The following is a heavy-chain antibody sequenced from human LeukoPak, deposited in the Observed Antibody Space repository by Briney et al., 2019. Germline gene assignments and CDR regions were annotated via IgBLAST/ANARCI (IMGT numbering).Heavy chain of an antibody. V-gene: IGHV3-20*01. CDR1: GFTFDDYG. CDR2: TNWNGDSI. Sequence: PGGSLRLSCTASGFTFDDYGMSWVRHAPGKGLEWVSGTNWNGDSIGYADSVKGRFTISRDNANNSLYLQMDSLRAEDTALYHCARGRGDANGHNWFDPWGQGTLVTVSS. J-gene: IGHJ5*02. CDR3: ARGRGDANGHNWFDP. D-gene: IGHD3-10*01.